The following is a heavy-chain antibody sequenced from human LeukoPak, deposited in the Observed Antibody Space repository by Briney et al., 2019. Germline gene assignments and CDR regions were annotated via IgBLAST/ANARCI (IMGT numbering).Heavy chain of an antibody. Sequence: GGSLRLSCAASGFTFSTYAMDWVRQAPGKGLEWVAFIRYDGSNKYYADSVKGRFTISRDNSKNSLYLQMNSLRVEDTAVYYCARDYWGAFDVWGQGTMVTVSS. J-gene: IGHJ3*01. D-gene: IGHD7-27*01. V-gene: IGHV3-30*02. CDR2: IRYDGSNK. CDR1: GFTFSTYA. CDR3: ARDYWGAFDV.